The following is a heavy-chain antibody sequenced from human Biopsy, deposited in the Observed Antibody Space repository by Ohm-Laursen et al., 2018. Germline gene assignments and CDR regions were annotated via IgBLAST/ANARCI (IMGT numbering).Heavy chain of an antibody. V-gene: IGHV1-69*01. CDR1: VGTFSSFG. CDR3: AKRGVERGRPLAY. J-gene: IGHJ4*02. CDR2: INSMFGTT. Sequence: PSVKVSCKASVGTFSSFGISWGRQAPGQGLEWMGEINSMFGTTNYAQTFQGRVTITADESTSTAYMEVSSLRSEDTAVYYCAKRGVERGRPLAYWGQGTLVTVSS. D-gene: IGHD1-1*01.